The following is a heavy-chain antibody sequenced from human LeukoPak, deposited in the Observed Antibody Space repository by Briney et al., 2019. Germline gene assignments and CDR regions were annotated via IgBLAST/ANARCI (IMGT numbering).Heavy chain of an antibody. V-gene: IGHV4-59*08. J-gene: IGHJ5*02. Sequence: SETLSLTCSVSGGSMSPYYWNWIRQPPGKGLEWVGYIHYGGSSNYNPSLKSRVTISLDTSKNQVSLKLTSVTAADTAVYYCARSFAYSSSRFDPWGQGTLVTVSS. CDR3: ARSFAYSSSRFDP. CDR2: IHYGGSS. CDR1: GGSMSPYY. D-gene: IGHD6-13*01.